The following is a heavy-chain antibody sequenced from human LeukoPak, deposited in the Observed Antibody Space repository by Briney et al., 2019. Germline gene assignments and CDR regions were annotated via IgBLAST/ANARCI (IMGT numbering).Heavy chain of an antibody. CDR1: GGSISSSNW. J-gene: IGHJ4*02. CDR3: ARGSITMVRGVIIPKFDY. CDR2: IYHSGST. D-gene: IGHD3-10*01. V-gene: IGHV4-4*02. Sequence: SGTLSLTCAASGGSISSSNWWSWVRQPPGKGLEWIGEIYHSGSTNYNPSLKSRVTITADKSKNQFSLKLSSVTAADTAVYYCARGSITMVRGVIIPKFDYWGQGTLVTVSS.